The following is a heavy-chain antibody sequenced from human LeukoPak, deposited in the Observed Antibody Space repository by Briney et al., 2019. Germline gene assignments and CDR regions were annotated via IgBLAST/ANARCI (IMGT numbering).Heavy chain of an antibody. Sequence: PSETLSLTCTVSGGSISSSSYYWGWLRPPPGKGWEGFGSIYYSGSTYYNPSLKSRVTISVDPSKNQFSLKLSSVTAADTAVYYCARHILYDSSGYYYDDYWGQGTLVTVSS. V-gene: IGHV4-39*01. J-gene: IGHJ4*02. CDR1: GGSISSSSYY. D-gene: IGHD3-22*01. CDR3: ARHILYDSSGYYYDDY. CDR2: IYYSGST.